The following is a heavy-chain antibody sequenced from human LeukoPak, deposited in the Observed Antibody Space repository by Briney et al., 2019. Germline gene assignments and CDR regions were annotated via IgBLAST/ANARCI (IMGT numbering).Heavy chain of an antibody. CDR1: GGSISSSTYY. CDR3: ARHIWGGPTDY. V-gene: IGHV4-39*01. D-gene: IGHD3-16*01. J-gene: IGHJ4*02. CDR2: IYYSGSTY. Sequence: NPSETLSLTCTVSGGSISSSTYYWAWIRQPPGKGLEWIGSIYYSGSTYYYTPSLKSRVTISVDTSKNQFSLKLSSVTAADTAVYHCARHIWGGPTDYWGQGTLVTVSS.